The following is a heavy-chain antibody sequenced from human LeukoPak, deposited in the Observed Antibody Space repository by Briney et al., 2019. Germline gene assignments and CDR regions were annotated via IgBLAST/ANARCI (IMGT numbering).Heavy chain of an antibody. Sequence: GRSLRLSCAASGFTFSSYGMHWVRQAPGKGLEWVAVISYDGSNKYYADSVKGRFTISRDNAKNSLYLQMNSLRAEDTAVYYCASGPPGGYCSSTSCGPYYYYGMDVWGKGTTVTVSS. CDR2: ISYDGSNK. J-gene: IGHJ6*04. D-gene: IGHD2-2*01. CDR1: GFTFSSYG. V-gene: IGHV3-30*03. CDR3: ASGPPGGYCSSTSCGPYYYYGMDV.